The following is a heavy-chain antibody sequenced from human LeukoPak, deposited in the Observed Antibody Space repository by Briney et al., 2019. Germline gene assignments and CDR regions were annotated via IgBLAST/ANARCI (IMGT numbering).Heavy chain of an antibody. Sequence: SVKASCKASGYTFTSYDINWVRQATGQGLEWMGGIIPIFGTANYAQKFQGRVTITTDESTSTAYMELSSLRSEDTAVYYCARGAVVSYYYMDVWGKGTTVTVSS. CDR2: IIPIFGTA. CDR3: ARGAVVSYYYMDV. J-gene: IGHJ6*03. CDR1: GYTFTSYD. D-gene: IGHD6-19*01. V-gene: IGHV1-69*05.